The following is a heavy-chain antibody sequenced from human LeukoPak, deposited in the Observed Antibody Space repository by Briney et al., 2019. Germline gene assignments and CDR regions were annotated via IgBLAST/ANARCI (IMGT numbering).Heavy chain of an antibody. CDR1: GYTFTGYY. J-gene: IGHJ4*02. V-gene: IGHV1-2*02. CDR2: INPNSSGT. D-gene: IGHD6-13*01. CDR3: ASFGAAAGTVGLDY. Sequence: GASVKVSCKASGYTFTGYYMHWVRQAPGQGLEWMGWINPNSSGTNYAQKFQGRVTMTRDTSISTAYMELSRLRSDDTAVYYCASFGAAAGTVGLDYWGQGTLVTVSS.